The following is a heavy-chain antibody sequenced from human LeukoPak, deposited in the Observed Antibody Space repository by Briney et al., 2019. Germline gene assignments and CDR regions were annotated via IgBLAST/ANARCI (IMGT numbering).Heavy chain of an antibody. V-gene: IGHV4-59*01. CDR3: ARGRSARRWDLPHLDL. D-gene: IGHD4-23*01. CDR1: GGSISSYY. Sequence: SETLSLTCTVSGGSISSYYWSWIRQSPGDRLEWIGYVYYRGTTNYNPSLRSRISISIDTSSNQFSLTLTSVNTVDTAIYYCARGRSARRWDLPHLDLWGRGTLVTVSS. J-gene: IGHJ4*02. CDR2: VYYRGTT.